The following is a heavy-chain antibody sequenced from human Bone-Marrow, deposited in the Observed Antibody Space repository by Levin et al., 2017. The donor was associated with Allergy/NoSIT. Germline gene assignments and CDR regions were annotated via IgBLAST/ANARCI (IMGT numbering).Heavy chain of an antibody. V-gene: IGHV4-39*01. Sequence: SETLSLTCTFSGGSIRSSGYCWGWIRPPPGKGLEWIGMVRNTGTTYYNPSLKSRVTMSVDTSKNQFSLKLASVTAADTAVYYCAGQSDGTSKTDYWGQGTLVTVSS. D-gene: IGHD2-21*02. CDR3: AGQSDGTSKTDY. J-gene: IGHJ4*02. CDR1: GGSIRSSGYC. CDR2: VRNTGTT.